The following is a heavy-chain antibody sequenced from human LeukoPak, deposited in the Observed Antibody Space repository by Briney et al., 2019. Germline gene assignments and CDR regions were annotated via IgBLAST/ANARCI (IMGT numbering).Heavy chain of an antibody. V-gene: IGHV4-38-2*02. CDR2: LYEGETT. D-gene: IGHD1-1*01. CDR1: GYSITSGHY. J-gene: IGHJ4*02. CDR3: GSNWSDFDY. Sequence: SQTLSLTCTVSGYSITSGHYWGWIRQPPGKGLEWIGSLYEGETTYYNPSLKTRLTISLDTSKNQFSLRLSSVTAADTAVYYCGSNWSDFDYWGQGILVTVSS.